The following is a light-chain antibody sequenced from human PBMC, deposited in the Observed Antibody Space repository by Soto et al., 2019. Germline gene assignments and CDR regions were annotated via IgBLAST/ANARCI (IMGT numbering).Light chain of an antibody. J-gene: IGLJ2*01. CDR1: SSDVGGYNY. V-gene: IGLV2-11*01. Sequence: QSALTQPRSVSGSPGQSVTISCTGTSSDVGGYNYVSWYQQHPGKAPKLMIYDVTQRPSGVPDRFSGSKSGNTASLTISGHQAEDEADYYCCSYAGSYSVVFGGGTKLTVL. CDR3: CSYAGSYSVV. CDR2: DVT.